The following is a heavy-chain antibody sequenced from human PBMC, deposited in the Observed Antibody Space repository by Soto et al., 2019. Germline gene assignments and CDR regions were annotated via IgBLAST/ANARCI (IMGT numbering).Heavy chain of an antibody. V-gene: IGHV4-4*09. D-gene: IGHD6-19*01. CDR1: GGSISPYL. Sequence: TCTVSGGSISPYLWSWVRQSPGQGLEWIGYTGNTDYNPSLKSRVTISLDTSRNQLSLKLTSVTAADTAMYYCARVPVPGAGGLFGYFDCWGQGALVTVSS. J-gene: IGHJ4*02. CDR3: ARVPVPGAGGLFGYFDC. CDR2: TGNT.